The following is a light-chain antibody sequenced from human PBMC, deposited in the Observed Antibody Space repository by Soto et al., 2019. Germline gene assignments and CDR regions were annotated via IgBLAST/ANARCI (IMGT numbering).Light chain of an antibody. J-gene: IGKJ5*01. Sequence: DIVMTQSPLSLPVTXGEPASISCRSSQSLLHSNGYNYLDWYLQKPGQSPQLLIYLGSNRASGVPDRFSGSGSGTDFTLKISRVEAEDVGVYYCMQALQTPSTFGQGTRLEIK. CDR3: MQALQTPST. V-gene: IGKV2-28*01. CDR1: QSLLHSNGYNY. CDR2: LGS.